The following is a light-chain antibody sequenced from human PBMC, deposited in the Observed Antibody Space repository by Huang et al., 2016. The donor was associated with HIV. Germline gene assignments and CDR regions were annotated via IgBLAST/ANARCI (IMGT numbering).Light chain of an antibody. CDR1: QSVSSN. CDR3: QQYTNWPRT. J-gene: IGKJ1*01. V-gene: IGKV3-15*01. CDR2: GAS. Sequence: EIVMTQSPATRSVFPGERATLSCRASQSVSSNLAWYQKKPGQSPRLLLSGASTRATGIPARFSGSGSGTEFTLTISSLQSEDFAVYYCQQYTNWPRTFGQGTKVEIK.